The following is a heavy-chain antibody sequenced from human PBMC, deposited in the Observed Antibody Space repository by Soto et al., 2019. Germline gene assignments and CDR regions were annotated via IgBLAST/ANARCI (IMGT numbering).Heavy chain of an antibody. J-gene: IGHJ5*02. D-gene: IGHD2-8*02. Sequence: SVKVSCKASGGTFSSYAISWVRQAPGQGLEWMGGIIPIFGTANYAQKFQGRVTITADESTSTAYMELSSLRSEDTAVYYCAREEAGGNWFDPWGQGTLVTVSS. CDR1: GGTFSSYA. CDR3: AREEAGGNWFDP. V-gene: IGHV1-69*13. CDR2: IIPIFGTA.